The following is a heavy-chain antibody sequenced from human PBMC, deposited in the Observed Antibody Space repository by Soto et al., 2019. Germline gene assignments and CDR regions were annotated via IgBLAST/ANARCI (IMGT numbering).Heavy chain of an antibody. V-gene: IGHV1-3*01. Sequence: QVQLVQSGAEVKKPGASVKVSCKASGYTFTSYAMHWVRQAPGQRLEWMGWINAGNANTKYSQKFQGRVTITRDTSASTAYMELSSLRSEDTAVYYCARAGRNTNYDILTGYYHNWFDPWGQGTLVTVSS. CDR1: GYTFTSYA. CDR2: INAGNANT. J-gene: IGHJ5*02. CDR3: ARAGRNTNYDILTGYYHNWFDP. D-gene: IGHD3-9*01.